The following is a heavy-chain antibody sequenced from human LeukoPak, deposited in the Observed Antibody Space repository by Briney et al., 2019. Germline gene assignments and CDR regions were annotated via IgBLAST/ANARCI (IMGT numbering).Heavy chain of an antibody. CDR1: GGSISSSSYY. CDR3: AREWLFWGPTGFDY. V-gene: IGHV4-39*07. Sequence: PSETLSLTCTVSGGSISSSSYYWGWIRQPPGKGLEWIGSIYYSGSTYYNPSLKSRVTISVDTSKNQFSLKLSSVTAADTAVYYCAREWLFWGPTGFDYWGQGTLVTVSS. D-gene: IGHD3-16*01. J-gene: IGHJ4*02. CDR2: IYYSGST.